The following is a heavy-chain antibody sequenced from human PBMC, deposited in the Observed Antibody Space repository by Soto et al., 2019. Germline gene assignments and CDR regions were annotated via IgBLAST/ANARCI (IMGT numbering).Heavy chain of an antibody. V-gene: IGHV3-30-3*01. CDR1: GFTFSSYA. D-gene: IGHD1-1*01. CDR2: ISYDGSNK. Sequence: QVQLVESGGGVVQPGRSLRLSCAASGFTFSSYAMHWVRQAPGKGLEWVAVISYDGSNKYYADSVKGRFTISRDNSKNTLYLQMNSLRAEDTAVYYCARQIGTSDYYGMDVWGQGTTVTVSS. J-gene: IGHJ6*02. CDR3: ARQIGTSDYYGMDV.